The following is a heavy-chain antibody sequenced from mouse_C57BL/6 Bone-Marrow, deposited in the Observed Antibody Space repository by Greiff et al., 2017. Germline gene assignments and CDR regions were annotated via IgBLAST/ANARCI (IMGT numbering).Heavy chain of an antibody. CDR1: FSAFSSYW. CDR2: IYPGDGDT. J-gene: IGHJ1*03. V-gene: IGHV1-80*01. D-gene: IGHD1-1*01. CDR3: ARSRGSSPYFDV. Sequence: VKLQESGAELVPPVSSFTISFHSSFSAFSSYWLTFVKPRPGQGLEWIGQIYPGDGDTNYNGKFKGKATLTADKSSSTAYMQLSSLTSEDSAVYFCARSRGSSPYFDVWGTGTTVTVSS.